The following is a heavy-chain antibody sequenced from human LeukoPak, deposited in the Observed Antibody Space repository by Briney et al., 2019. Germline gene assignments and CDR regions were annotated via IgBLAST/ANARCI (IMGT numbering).Heavy chain of an antibody. CDR1: GYTFTGYY. Sequence: ASVKVSCKASGYTFTGYYMHWVRQAPGQGLEWMGWINPNSGGTNYAQKFQGRVTMTRDTSISTAYMELSRLRSDDTAVYYCAKVNDYYDISWFDPWGQGTLVTVSS. CDR3: AKVNDYYDISWFDP. V-gene: IGHV1-2*02. J-gene: IGHJ5*02. CDR2: INPNSGGT. D-gene: IGHD3-22*01.